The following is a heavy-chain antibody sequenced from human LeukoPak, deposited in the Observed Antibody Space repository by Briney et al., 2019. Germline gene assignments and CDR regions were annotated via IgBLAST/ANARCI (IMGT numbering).Heavy chain of an antibody. D-gene: IGHD6-13*01. CDR3: ARDLLAAAGSGLGY. CDR1: GGSISSGGYS. J-gene: IGHJ4*02. CDR2: IYHSGST. Sequence: SETLSLTCAVSGGSISSGGYSWSWIRQPPGKGLEWIGYIYHSGSTYYNPSLKGRVTISVDRSKNQFSLKLSSVTAADTAVYYCARDLLAAAGSGLGYWGQGTLVTVSS. V-gene: IGHV4-30-2*01.